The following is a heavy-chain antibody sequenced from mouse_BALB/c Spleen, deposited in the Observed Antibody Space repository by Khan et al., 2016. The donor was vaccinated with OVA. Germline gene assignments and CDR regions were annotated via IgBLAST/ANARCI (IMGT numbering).Heavy chain of an antibody. J-gene: IGHJ2*01. CDR2: ISGDSSTI. CDR3: ATSYYYGYYFDY. CDR1: GFTFSSYG. V-gene: IGHV5-17*02. D-gene: IGHD1-1*01. Sequence: EVMLVESGGGLVQPGGSRKLSCAASGFTFSSYGMHWVRQAPEKGLEWVAYISGDSSTIYYADTVKGRFTISRDNPKNTLFLQMTSLMSEETAMYYCATSYYYGYYFDYWGPGTTLTVSS.